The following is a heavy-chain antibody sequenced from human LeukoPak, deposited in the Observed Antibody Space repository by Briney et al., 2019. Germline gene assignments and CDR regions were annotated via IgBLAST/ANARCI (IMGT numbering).Heavy chain of an antibody. CDR3: ARDLAGHYYGSGSSFDY. V-gene: IGHV3-9*01. J-gene: IGHJ4*02. Sequence: GGFLRLSCAASGFTFDDYAMHWVRQAPGKGLEWVSGISWNSGSIGYADSVKGRFTISRDNAKNSLFLQMDSLRAEDTAVYYCARDLAGHYYGSGSSFDYWGQGTLVTVSS. CDR1: GFTFDDYA. CDR2: ISWNSGSI. D-gene: IGHD3-10*01.